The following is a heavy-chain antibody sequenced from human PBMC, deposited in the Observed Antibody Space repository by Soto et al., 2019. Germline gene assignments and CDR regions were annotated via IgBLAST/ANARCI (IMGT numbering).Heavy chain of an antibody. Sequence: GGSLRLSCAASGFTFSSYSMNWVRQALGKGLEWVSYISSSSSTIYYADSVKGRFTISRDNAKNSLYLQMNSLRAEDTAVYYCAIRGPLLWGGGFDPWGQGTLVTVSS. CDR1: GFTFSSYS. D-gene: IGHD3-10*01. CDR2: ISSSSSTI. CDR3: AIRGPLLWGGGFDP. V-gene: IGHV3-48*01. J-gene: IGHJ5*02.